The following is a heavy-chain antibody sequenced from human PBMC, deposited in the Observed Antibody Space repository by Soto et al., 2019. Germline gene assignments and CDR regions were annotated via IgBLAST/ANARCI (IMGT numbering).Heavy chain of an antibody. CDR2: ISSSSSTI. J-gene: IGHJ4*02. Sequence: GGSLRLSCAASGFTFSSYSMNWVRQAPGKGLEWVSYISSSSSTIYYADSVKGRFTISRDNAKNSLYLQMNSLRDEDTAVYYCARDRDPWEVATIFLAEYWGQGTLVTVSS. V-gene: IGHV3-48*02. D-gene: IGHD5-12*01. CDR1: GFTFSSYS. CDR3: ARDRDPWEVATIFLAEY.